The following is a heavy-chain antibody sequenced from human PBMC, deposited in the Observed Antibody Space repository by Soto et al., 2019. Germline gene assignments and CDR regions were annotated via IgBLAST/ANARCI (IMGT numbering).Heavy chain of an antibody. J-gene: IGHJ4*02. Sequence: GASVKVACKASGYTFTSYYMHWVRQAPGQGLEWMGIINPSGGSTSYAQKFQGRVTMTRDTSTSTVYMELSSLRSEDTAVYYCARDRRRTVENLHFDYWGQGTLVTVSS. CDR2: INPSGGST. CDR1: GYTFTSYY. D-gene: IGHD2-21*02. V-gene: IGHV1-46*03. CDR3: ARDRRRTVENLHFDY.